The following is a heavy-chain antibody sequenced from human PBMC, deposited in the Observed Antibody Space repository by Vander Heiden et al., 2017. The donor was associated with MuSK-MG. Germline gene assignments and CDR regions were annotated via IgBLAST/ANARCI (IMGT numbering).Heavy chain of an antibody. Sequence: QVQLQESGPGLVKPSETLSLTCAVSGYSISSGYYWGWIRQPPGKGLEWIGSIYHSGSTYYNPALKSRVTISVDTSKNQFSLKMRSVTAADTAVYYFAKRRYSRRWPFDYWGQGTMVTVYS. D-gene: IGHD6-13*01. CDR3: AKRRYSRRWPFDY. CDR2: IYHSGST. J-gene: IGHJ4*02. CDR1: GYSISSGYY. V-gene: IGHV4-38-2*01.